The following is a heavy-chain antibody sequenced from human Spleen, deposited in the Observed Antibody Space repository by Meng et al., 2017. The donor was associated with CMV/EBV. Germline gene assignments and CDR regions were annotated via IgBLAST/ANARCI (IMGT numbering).Heavy chain of an antibody. Sequence: GESLKISCGVSGFTFSSYGMHWVRQAPGKGLEWVAFIRYDGSNKYYADSVKGRFTISRDNSKNSLYLQMNSLRPEDTALYYCARDADGTGWHGAGDYWGQGTLVTVSS. CDR3: ARDADGTGWHGAGDY. D-gene: IGHD6-19*01. V-gene: IGHV3-30*02. CDR2: IRYDGSNK. CDR1: GFTFSSYG. J-gene: IGHJ4*02.